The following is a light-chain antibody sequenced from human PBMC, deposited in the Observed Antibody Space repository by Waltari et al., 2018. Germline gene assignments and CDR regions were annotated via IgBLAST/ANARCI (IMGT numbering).Light chain of an antibody. Sequence: SHELTQPPSVPVSPGQTARITCTRDALRRQYVYYYQQKPDRAPVLVKYKDNERPSGIPERLSGTSSGTTVTLTISGVQAEDEADYHFQAADTSGMSWVFGGGTKLTVL. CDR3: QAADTSGMSWV. CDR2: KDN. V-gene: IGLV3-25*03. J-gene: IGLJ3*02. CDR1: ALRRQY.